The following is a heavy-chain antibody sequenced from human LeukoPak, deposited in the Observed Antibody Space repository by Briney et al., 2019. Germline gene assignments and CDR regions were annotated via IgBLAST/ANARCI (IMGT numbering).Heavy chain of an antibody. CDR2: IKQDGSEK. V-gene: IGHV3-7*01. CDR3: ARDPQTTYYYDSSGYYPNFDI. J-gene: IGHJ3*02. D-gene: IGHD3-22*01. CDR1: GFTFSSYW. Sequence: GGSLRLSCAASGFTFSSYWMSWVRQAPGKGLEWVANIKQDGSEKYYVDSVKGRFTISRDNAKNSLYLQMNSLRAEDTAVYYCARDPQTTYYYDSSGYYPNFDIWGQGTMVTVSS.